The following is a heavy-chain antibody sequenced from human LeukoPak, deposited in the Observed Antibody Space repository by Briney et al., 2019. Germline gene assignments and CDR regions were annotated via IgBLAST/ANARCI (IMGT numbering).Heavy chain of an antibody. CDR1: GYTFTSYD. V-gene: IGHV1-8*01. CDR2: MSSNSDNT. D-gene: IGHD3-22*01. J-gene: IGHJ1*01. CDR3: ARVPLHDSSGHYYPH. Sequence: ASVKVSCKASGYTFTSYDINWVRQATGQGFEWMGWMSSNSDNTGYAQKFQGRVTMTRSTSMSTAYMELSSLRSEDTAVYYCARVPLHDSSGHYYPHWGQGTLVTVSS.